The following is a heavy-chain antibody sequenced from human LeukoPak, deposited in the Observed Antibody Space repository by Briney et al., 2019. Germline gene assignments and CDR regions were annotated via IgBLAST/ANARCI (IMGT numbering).Heavy chain of an antibody. CDR3: ARRLGRKFGERFYYYHYMDV. J-gene: IGHJ6*03. D-gene: IGHD3-10*01. V-gene: IGHV3-48*01. Sequence: GGSLRLSCAASGFTFSSYNMNWVRQAPGKGLEWVSYISSSGSTICYADSVKGRFTISRDNAKNSLYLQLNSLRPEDTAVYYCARRLGRKFGERFYYYHYMDVWGKGTTVTISS. CDR1: GFTFSSYN. CDR2: ISSSGSTI.